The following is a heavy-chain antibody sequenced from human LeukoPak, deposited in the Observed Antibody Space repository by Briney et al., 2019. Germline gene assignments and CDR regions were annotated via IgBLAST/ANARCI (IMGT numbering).Heavy chain of an antibody. CDR2: ISAYNGNT. CDR3: ARVNMDYPPTLGY. J-gene: IGHJ4*02. CDR1: GYTFTSYG. V-gene: IGHV1-18*01. D-gene: IGHD3-16*01. Sequence: ASVKVSCKASGYTFTSYGISWVRQAPGQGLEWMGWISAYNGNTNYAQKFQGRVTITADKSTSTAYMELSSLRSEDTAVYYCARVNMDYPPTLGYWGQGTLVTVSS.